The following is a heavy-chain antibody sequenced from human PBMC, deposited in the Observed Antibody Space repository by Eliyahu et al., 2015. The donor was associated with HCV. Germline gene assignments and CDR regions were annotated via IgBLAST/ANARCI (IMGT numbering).Heavy chain of an antibody. CDR2: ISSSSSYI. CDR1: GFTFNXYS. Sequence: EVQLVESGGGLVKPGGSLRLSCAAXGFTFNXYSXNWVRQAPGKGLEWVSCISSSSSYIYYGDSVKGRFTISRDNAKNSLYLQMNSLRAEDTAVYYCARDSSGSGSYYKARLDYWGQGILVTVSS. V-gene: IGHV3-21*01. CDR3: ARDSSGSGSYYKARLDY. J-gene: IGHJ4*02. D-gene: IGHD3-10*01.